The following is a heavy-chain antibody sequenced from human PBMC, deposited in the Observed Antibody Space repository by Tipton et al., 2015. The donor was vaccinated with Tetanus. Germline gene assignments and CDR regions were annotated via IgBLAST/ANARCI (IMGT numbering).Heavy chain of an antibody. CDR1: GGSINNYY. CDR2: IYDSGST. Sequence: TLSLTCTVSGGSINNYYWNWLRQSPGKTLEWIGNIYDSGSTDYNPSLKSRVTILVDKSKNQLSLKLRSVTAADTAVYFCARDPYYNGGGYFDYWGQGTLVTVSS. CDR3: ARDPYYNGGGYFDY. J-gene: IGHJ4*02. D-gene: IGHD3-10*01. V-gene: IGHV4-59*01.